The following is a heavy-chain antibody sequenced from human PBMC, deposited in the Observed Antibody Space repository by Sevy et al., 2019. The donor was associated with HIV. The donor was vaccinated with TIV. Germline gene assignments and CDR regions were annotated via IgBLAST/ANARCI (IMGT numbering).Heavy chain of an antibody. D-gene: IGHD3-10*01. CDR2: ISSSSNYI. CDR1: GFTFSTYS. Sequence: GGSLRLSCAASGFTFSTYSMNWVRQAPGKGLEWVSSISSSSNYIYYADSVKGRFTISRDNAKNSLYLQMNSVRAEDTVVYYCARAGARITMVQGVMAYYHGMDVWGQGTTVTVSS. V-gene: IGHV3-21*01. CDR3: ARAGARITMVQGVMAYYHGMDV. J-gene: IGHJ6*02.